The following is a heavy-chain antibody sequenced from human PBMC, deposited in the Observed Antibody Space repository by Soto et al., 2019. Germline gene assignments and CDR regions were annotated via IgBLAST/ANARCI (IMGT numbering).Heavy chain of an antibody. J-gene: IGHJ4*02. CDR3: ARGPRYREGFDY. D-gene: IGHD1-26*01. CDR1: GGTFSSYA. Sequence: SVKVSWKASGGTFSSYAISWVRQAPGQGLEWMGGIIPIFGTANYAQKFQGRVTITADKSTSTAYMELSSLRSEDTAVYYCARGPRYREGFDYWGQGTLVTVSS. V-gene: IGHV1-69*06. CDR2: IIPIFGTA.